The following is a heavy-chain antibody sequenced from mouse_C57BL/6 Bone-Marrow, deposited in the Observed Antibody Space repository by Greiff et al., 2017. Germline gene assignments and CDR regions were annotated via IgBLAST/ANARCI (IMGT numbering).Heavy chain of an antibody. V-gene: IGHV7-3*01. Sequence: EVKLVESGGGLVQPGGSLSLSCAASGFTFTDYYMSWVRQPPGKALEWLGFIRNKANGYTTEYSASVKGRFTISRDNSQSILYLQRNALRAEDSATYYCARYRCSNYDWYFDVWGTGTTVTVSS. CDR1: GFTFTDYY. CDR3: ARYRCSNYDWYFDV. CDR2: IRNKANGYTT. J-gene: IGHJ1*03. D-gene: IGHD2-5*01.